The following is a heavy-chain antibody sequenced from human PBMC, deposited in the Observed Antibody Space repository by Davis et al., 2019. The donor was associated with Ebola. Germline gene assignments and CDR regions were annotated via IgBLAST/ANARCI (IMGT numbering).Heavy chain of an antibody. V-gene: IGHV3-23*01. CDR1: GFTFSSYA. CDR3: ARDNTVTINYFDS. D-gene: IGHD4-11*01. Sequence: PGGSLRLSCAASGFTFSSYAMSWVRQAPGKGLEWVSAISGSGGSTYYADSVKGRFTISRDNSKDTLYLQMNSLRGEDTAVYYCARDNTVTINYFDSWGQGTLVTVSS. CDR2: ISGSGGST. J-gene: IGHJ4*02.